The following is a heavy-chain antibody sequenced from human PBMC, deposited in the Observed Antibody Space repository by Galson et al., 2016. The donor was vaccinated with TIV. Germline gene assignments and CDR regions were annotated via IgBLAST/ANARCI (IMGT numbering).Heavy chain of an antibody. V-gene: IGHV1-2*06. CDR2: VNPNSGGT. Sequence: SVKVSCKAFRYAFTSFFVHWVRQAPGQGLEWLGRVNPNSGGTVYAQKFEGRLTLTWDTSTSTIYMELNSLISGDTAVYYCARGGRGSAWYADYWGQGSPVTVSS. CDR3: ARGGRGSAWYADY. D-gene: IGHD6-13*01. CDR1: RYAFTSFF. J-gene: IGHJ4*02.